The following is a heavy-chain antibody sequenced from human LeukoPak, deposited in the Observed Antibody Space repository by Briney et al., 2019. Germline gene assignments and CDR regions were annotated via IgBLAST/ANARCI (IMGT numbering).Heavy chain of an antibody. Sequence: VSGNVSCKASGYNFTRLGISWVGQAPGQGRGRMGTNSAYNGNTNYAQKLQGRVTMTTDTSTSTAYMELRSLRSDDTAVYYCARDKPAVTTSYYYGMDVWGKGTTVTVSS. CDR2: NSAYNGNT. CDR1: GYNFTRLG. CDR3: ARDKPAVTTSYYYGMDV. D-gene: IGHD4-17*01. J-gene: IGHJ6*04. V-gene: IGHV1-18*01.